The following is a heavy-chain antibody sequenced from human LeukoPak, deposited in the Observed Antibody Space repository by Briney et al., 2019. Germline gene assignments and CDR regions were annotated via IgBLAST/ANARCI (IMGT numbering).Heavy chain of an antibody. J-gene: IGHJ5*02. D-gene: IGHD2-2*01. Sequence: GRSLRLSCAASGFTFDDDAMHWGRQAPGKGLEGGSGISWNSGSIVYADSVKGRFTISRDNAKNSLYLQMNSLRAEDTALYYCAKGRDKYQLLSKNWFDPWGQGTLVTVSS. CDR3: AKGRDKYQLLSKNWFDP. V-gene: IGHV3-9*01. CDR2: ISWNSGSI. CDR1: GFTFDDDA.